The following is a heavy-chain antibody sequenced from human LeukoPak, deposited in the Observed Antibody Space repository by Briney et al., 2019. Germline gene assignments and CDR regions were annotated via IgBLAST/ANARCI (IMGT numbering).Heavy chain of an antibody. D-gene: IGHD4-17*01. Sequence: GESLKISCKGSGYSFTSCWIVWVRQMPGKGLEWMGIIYPGDSDTRYSPSFQGQVTISADKSISTAYLQWRSLKASDTAMYYCARQATTVSPSDYWGQGTLVTVSS. CDR2: IYPGDSDT. CDR3: ARQATTVSPSDY. CDR1: GYSFTSCW. J-gene: IGHJ4*02. V-gene: IGHV5-51*01.